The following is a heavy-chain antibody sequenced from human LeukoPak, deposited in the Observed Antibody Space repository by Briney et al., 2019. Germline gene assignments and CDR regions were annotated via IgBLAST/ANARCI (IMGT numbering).Heavy chain of an antibody. CDR1: GFTFSSYG. V-gene: IGHV3-30*02. CDR3: AKRTYSSGWYPMDFDY. Sequence: PGGSLRLSCAASGFTFSSYGMHWVRQAPGKGLEWVAFIRYDGSNKYYADSVKGRFTTSRDNSKNTLYLQMNSLRAEDTAVYYCAKRTYSSGWYPMDFDYWGQGTLVTVSS. CDR2: IRYDGSNK. D-gene: IGHD6-19*01. J-gene: IGHJ4*02.